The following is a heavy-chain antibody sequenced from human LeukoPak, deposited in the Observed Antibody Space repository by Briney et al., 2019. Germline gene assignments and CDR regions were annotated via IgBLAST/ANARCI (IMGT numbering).Heavy chain of an antibody. CDR2: IYYSGST. Sequence: PSETLSLTCTVSGGSTSSSSYYWGWIRQPPGKGLEWIGSIYYSGSTYYNPSLKSRVTISVDTSKNQFSLKLSSVTAADTAVYYCAREHRITIFGARYYFDYWGQGTLVTVSS. D-gene: IGHD3-3*01. J-gene: IGHJ4*02. CDR3: AREHRITIFGARYYFDY. V-gene: IGHV4-39*07. CDR1: GGSTSSSSYY.